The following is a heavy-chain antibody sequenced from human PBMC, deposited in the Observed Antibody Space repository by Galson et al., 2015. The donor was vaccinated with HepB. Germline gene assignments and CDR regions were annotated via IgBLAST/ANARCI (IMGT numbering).Heavy chain of an antibody. Sequence: SLRLSCAASGVTFNNYDMTWVRQAPGKGLEWVSSVSDSGTTTFYADSVKGRFTISRDNSKKTLYLQMNSLRVEDTAVYYCAKGYYYGMDVWGQGTTVTVSS. CDR2: VSDSGTTT. CDR3: AKGYYYGMDV. J-gene: IGHJ6*02. V-gene: IGHV3-23*01. CDR1: GVTFNNYD.